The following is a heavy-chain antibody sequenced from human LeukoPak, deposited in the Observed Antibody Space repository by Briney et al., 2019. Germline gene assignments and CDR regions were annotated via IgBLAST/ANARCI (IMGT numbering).Heavy chain of an antibody. D-gene: IGHD6-13*01. V-gene: IGHV4-34*01. CDR3: AREDRYSTSRGDH. Sequence: PSETLSLTCAVYGGSFSGYYWSWIRQPPGKGLEWIGEINHSGSTNYNPSLKSRVTISVDTSKSQFSLKLNSVTAADTAVYYCAREDRYSTSRGDHWGQGTLVTVSS. CDR2: INHSGST. CDR1: GGSFSGYY. J-gene: IGHJ4*02.